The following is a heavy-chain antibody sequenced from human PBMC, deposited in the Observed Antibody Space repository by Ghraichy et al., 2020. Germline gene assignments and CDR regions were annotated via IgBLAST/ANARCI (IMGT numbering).Heavy chain of an antibody. V-gene: IGHV1-69*13. CDR3: AREGESRGEYFQN. Sequence: SVKVTCKASGGIFSTYGVGWVRLAPGQGPEWMGTINPVFGTVNYAQKVQGRITMTADGSTGTVYMELSSLRSEDTAVYFCAREGESRGEYFQNWGQGTLVTVSS. J-gene: IGHJ1*01. CDR1: GGIFSTYG. CDR2: INPVFGTV. D-gene: IGHD3-22*01.